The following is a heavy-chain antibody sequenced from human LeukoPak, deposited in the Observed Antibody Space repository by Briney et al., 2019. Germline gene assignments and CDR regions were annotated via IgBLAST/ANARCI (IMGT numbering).Heavy chain of an antibody. CDR3: ARHRDYYDT. J-gene: IGHJ4*01. CDR2: IYSSGSA. Sequence: PSEALSLTCTVSGSSINNNFWTWIRQLPGKGLEWIGYIYSSGSANYNPSIKSRVIISGDTSKNQISLKLTSVTAADTAVYFCARHRDYYDTWGRGTLVTVSS. V-gene: IGHV4-59*08. CDR1: GSSINNNF. D-gene: IGHD3-22*01.